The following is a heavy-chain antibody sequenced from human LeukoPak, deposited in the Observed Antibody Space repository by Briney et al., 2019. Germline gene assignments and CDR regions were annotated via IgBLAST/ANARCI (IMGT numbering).Heavy chain of an antibody. CDR2: INPNSGGT. CDR3: AISFYGDYFLY. D-gene: IGHD4-17*01. J-gene: IGHJ4*02. V-gene: IGHV1-2*02. CDR1: GCTFTGYY. Sequence: ASVKVSCTASGCTFTGYYMHWVRQAPGQGLEWMGWINPNSGGTNYAQKFQGRVTMTRDTSISTAYMELSRLRSDDTAVYYCAISFYGDYFLYWGQGTLVTVSS.